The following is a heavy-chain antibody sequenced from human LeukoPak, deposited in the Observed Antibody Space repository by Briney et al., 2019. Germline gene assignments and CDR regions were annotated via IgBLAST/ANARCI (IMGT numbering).Heavy chain of an antibody. CDR3: AREGESYSHIAANWFDP. Sequence: ASVKVSCKASGYTFTSYYMHWVRQAPGQGLEWMGIINPSGGSTSYAQKFQGRVTMTRDTSTSTVYMELSSLRSEDTAVYYCAREGESYSHIAANWFDPWGQGTLVTVSS. V-gene: IGHV1-46*01. J-gene: IGHJ5*02. D-gene: IGHD6-25*01. CDR2: INPSGGST. CDR1: GYTFTSYY.